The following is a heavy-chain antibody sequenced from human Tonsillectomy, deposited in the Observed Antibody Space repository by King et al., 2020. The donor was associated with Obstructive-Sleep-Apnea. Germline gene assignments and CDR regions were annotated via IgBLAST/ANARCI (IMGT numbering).Heavy chain of an antibody. CDR1: GFTFSSYA. D-gene: IGHD6-19*01. V-gene: IGHV3-23*04. Sequence: VQLVESGGGLVQPGGSLRLSCAASGFTFSSYAMNWVRQAPGKGLEWGSAIRGGGGGTYSTDSVKGRFTASRDDSKNTLYLQMDSLRAEDTAVYYCATGATITVTGTFRFWGQGTLVIVSS. CDR2: IRGGGGGT. CDR3: ATGATITVTGTFRF. J-gene: IGHJ4*02.